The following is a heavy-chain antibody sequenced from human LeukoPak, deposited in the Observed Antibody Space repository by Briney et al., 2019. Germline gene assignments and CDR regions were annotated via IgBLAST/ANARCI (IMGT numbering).Heavy chain of an antibody. Sequence: GGSLRLSWAASGFTFSNAWMSWVRQAPGKGLEWVGRIKSKTDGGTTDYAAPVKGRFTISRDDSKNTLYLQMNSLKTEDTAVYYCTTCPNYDYVWGSYRYTVPDYWGQGTLVTVSS. CDR2: IKSKTDGGTT. D-gene: IGHD3-16*02. CDR3: TTCPNYDYVWGSYRYTVPDY. V-gene: IGHV3-15*01. CDR1: GFTFSNAW. J-gene: IGHJ4*02.